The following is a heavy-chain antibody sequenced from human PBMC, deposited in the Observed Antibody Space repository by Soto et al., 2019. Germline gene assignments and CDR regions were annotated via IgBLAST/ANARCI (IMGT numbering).Heavy chain of an antibody. CDR1: GFTFSSYA. Sequence: LRLSCAASGFTFSSYAMSWVRQAPGKGLEWVSAISGSGGSTYYADSVKGRFTISRDNSKNTLYLQMNSLRAEDTAVYYCAKDPSSGPPLYYYGMDVWGQGTTVTVSS. D-gene: IGHD6-19*01. CDR3: AKDPSSGPPLYYYGMDV. CDR2: ISGSGGST. V-gene: IGHV3-23*01. J-gene: IGHJ6*02.